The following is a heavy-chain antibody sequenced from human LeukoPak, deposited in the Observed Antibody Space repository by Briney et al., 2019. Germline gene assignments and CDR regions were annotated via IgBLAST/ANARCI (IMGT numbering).Heavy chain of an antibody. CDR2: ISYDGSNK. J-gene: IGHJ4*02. CDR3: ARGPDYDILADYFDY. CDR1: GFTFSSYG. V-gene: IGHV3-30*19. D-gene: IGHD3-9*01. Sequence: GGSLRLSCAASGFTFSSYGMHWVRQAPGKGLEWVAVISYDGSNKFYADSVRGRLTISRDNSKNTLFLQMNSLRPEDTAVYYCARGPDYDILADYFDYWGQGTLVTVSS.